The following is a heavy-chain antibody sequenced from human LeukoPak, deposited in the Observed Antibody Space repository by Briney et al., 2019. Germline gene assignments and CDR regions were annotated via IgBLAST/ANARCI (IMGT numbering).Heavy chain of an antibody. V-gene: IGHV1-18*01. J-gene: IGHJ6*03. CDR1: GYSFTSYG. Sequence: ASVKVSCKAYGYSFTSYGISWVRQAPGQGLEWMGWISAYNGNTNYAQKFQGRVTITADESTSTAYMELSSLRSEDTAVYYCARDSDYGDYYYYMDVWGKGTTVTVSS. CDR2: ISAYNGNT. CDR3: ARDSDYGDYYYYMDV. D-gene: IGHD4-17*01.